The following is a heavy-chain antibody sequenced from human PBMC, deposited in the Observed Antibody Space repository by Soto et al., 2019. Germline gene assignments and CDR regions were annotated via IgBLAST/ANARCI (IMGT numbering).Heavy chain of an antibody. D-gene: IGHD1-20*01. V-gene: IGHV1-2*02. CDR3: ERAGITGIAIPD. Sequence: GASVRVSCKASGYTFTGYYIHWVGQAPGQVLEWMVWINPNSGGTNYAQKFQGRVTMTRDTSISTAYMELIRLRSDDTAVYYCERAGITGIAIPDWGQGTLVTVSS. CDR2: INPNSGGT. CDR1: GYTFTGYY. J-gene: IGHJ4*02.